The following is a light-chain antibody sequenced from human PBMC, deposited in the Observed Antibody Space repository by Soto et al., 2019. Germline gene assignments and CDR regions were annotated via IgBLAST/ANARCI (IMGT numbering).Light chain of an antibody. CDR3: QQYDNWLPT. V-gene: IGKV3-15*01. J-gene: IGKJ5*01. CDR2: GAS. Sequence: EVEMTPSPATLSVSPGERATLSCRAAQSIKTNLAWYQQKPGQAPRLLIYGASTRATGVPGRVSGSGSGTEFTLTISSLESEDFAVYYCQQYDNWLPTFGQGTRLEIK. CDR1: QSIKTN.